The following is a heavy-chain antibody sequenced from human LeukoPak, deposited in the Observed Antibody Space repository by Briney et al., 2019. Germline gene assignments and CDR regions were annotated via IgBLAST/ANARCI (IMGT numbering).Heavy chain of an antibody. J-gene: IGHJ6*03. CDR1: GGSISSYY. Sequence: PSETLSLTCTVSGGSISSYYWSWIRQPAGKGLEWIGRIYTSGSTNYNPSLKSRVTMSVDTSKNQFSLKLSSVTAADTAVYYCAREPIRGSSSWYTDSRYYDYYMDVWGKGTTVTVSS. V-gene: IGHV4-4*07. CDR3: AREPIRGSSSWYTDSRYYDYYMDV. D-gene: IGHD6-13*01. CDR2: IYTSGST.